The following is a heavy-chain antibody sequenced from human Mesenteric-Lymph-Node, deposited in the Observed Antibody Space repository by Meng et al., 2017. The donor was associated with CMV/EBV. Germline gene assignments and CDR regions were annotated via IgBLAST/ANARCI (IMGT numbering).Heavy chain of an antibody. J-gene: IGHJ4*02. CDR3: ARLWLYCGGDCYQRTSDY. Sequence: ASVKVSCKASGYTFTNYDINWVRQATGQGLEWMGWMNPNSGNTGYAQKFQGRVTITADKSTSTAYMELSSLRSEDTAVYYCARLWLYCGGDCYQRTSDYWGQGTLVTVSS. CDR2: MNPNSGNT. CDR1: GYTFTNYD. V-gene: IGHV1-8*03. D-gene: IGHD2-21*01.